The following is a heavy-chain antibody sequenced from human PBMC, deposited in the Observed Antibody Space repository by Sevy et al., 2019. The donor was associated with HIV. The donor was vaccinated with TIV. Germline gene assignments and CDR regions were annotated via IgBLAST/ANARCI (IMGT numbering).Heavy chain of an antibody. CDR2: ISAYNGNT. CDR1: GYTFTSYG. D-gene: IGHD6-25*01. CDR3: ARVHSSDDAFDI. Sequence: ASVKVSCKASGYTFTSYGISWVRQAPGQGLEWMGWISAYNGNTNYAQTLQGRVTMTTDTSTSTAYMELRSLRSDDTAVYYCARVHSSDDAFDIWGQGTMVTVSS. V-gene: IGHV1-18*01. J-gene: IGHJ3*02.